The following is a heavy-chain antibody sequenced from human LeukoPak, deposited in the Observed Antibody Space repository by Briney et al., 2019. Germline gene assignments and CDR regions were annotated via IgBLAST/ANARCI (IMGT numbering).Heavy chain of an antibody. CDR2: IYPGDSDT. CDR1: GYTFTSYW. D-gene: IGHD3-22*01. CDR3: ASALTYYYDSSGSNDAFDI. Sequence: PGESLKISCKGSGYTFTSYWIAWVRQMPGKGLEWMGIIYPGDSDTRYSPSFQGQVTISADKSISTAYLQWSSLKASDTAMYYCASALTYYYDSSGSNDAFDIWGQGTMVTVSS. V-gene: IGHV5-51*01. J-gene: IGHJ3*02.